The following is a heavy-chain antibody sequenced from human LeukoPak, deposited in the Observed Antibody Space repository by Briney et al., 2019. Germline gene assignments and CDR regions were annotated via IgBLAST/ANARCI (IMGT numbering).Heavy chain of an antibody. D-gene: IGHD3-10*01. CDR2: INHSGST. V-gene: IGHV4-34*01. CDR3: ARRNGYGSGSFYFDH. CDR1: GGSFSGYY. Sequence: SETLSLTCAVYGGSFSGYYWSWIRQPPGKGLEWIGEINHSGSTNYNPSLKSRVTISVDTSKNQSSLKLSSVTAADTAVYYCARRNGYGSGSFYFDHWGQGILVTVSS. J-gene: IGHJ4*02.